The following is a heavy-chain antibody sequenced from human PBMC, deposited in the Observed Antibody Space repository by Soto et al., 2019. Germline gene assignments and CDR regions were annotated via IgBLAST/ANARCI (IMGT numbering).Heavy chain of an antibody. J-gene: IGHJ6*03. CDR1: GFTFSSYW. CDR3: ARGRQEYSSSSWDYYYYMDV. Sequence: GGSLRLSCAASGFTFSSYWMHWVRQAPGKGLVWVSRINSDGSSTSYADSVKGRFTISRDNAKNTLYLQMNSLRAEDTAVYYCARGRQEYSSSSWDYYYYMDVWGKGTTVTVSS. D-gene: IGHD6-6*01. CDR2: INSDGSST. V-gene: IGHV3-74*01.